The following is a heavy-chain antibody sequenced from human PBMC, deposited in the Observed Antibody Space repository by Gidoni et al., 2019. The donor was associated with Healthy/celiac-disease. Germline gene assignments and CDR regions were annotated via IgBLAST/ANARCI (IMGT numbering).Heavy chain of an antibody. V-gene: IGHV1-18*01. CDR1: GYTFFNYG. CDR3: ARGIGWNYRVEYFQH. Sequence: QVQLVQSGAEVKKPGASVKVSCKASGYTFFNYGISWVRQAPGQGLEWMGWISTYSGNTNYAQRLQGRVTMTTDTSTSTAYMELRSLRSDDTAVYYCARGIGWNYRVEYFQHWGQGTLVTVSS. J-gene: IGHJ1*01. CDR2: ISTYSGNT. D-gene: IGHD1-7*01.